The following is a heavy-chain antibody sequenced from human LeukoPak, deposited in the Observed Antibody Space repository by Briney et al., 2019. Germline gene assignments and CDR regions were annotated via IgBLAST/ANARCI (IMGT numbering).Heavy chain of an antibody. CDR1: GYSIRSGYY. CDR3: ARDRIYGSGSDHFDY. J-gene: IGHJ4*02. Sequence: SETLSLTCTVSGYSIRSGYYWGCIRQHPGKGLEWIGSIYHSGGTYYNPSLKSRVTISVDTSKNQFSLKLSSVTAADTAVYYCARDRIYGSGSDHFDYWGQGTLVTVSS. CDR2: IYHSGGT. D-gene: IGHD3-10*01. V-gene: IGHV4-38-2*02.